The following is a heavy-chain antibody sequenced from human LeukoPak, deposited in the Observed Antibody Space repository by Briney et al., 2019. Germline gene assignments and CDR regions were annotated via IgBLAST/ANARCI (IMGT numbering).Heavy chain of an antibody. J-gene: IGHJ4*02. D-gene: IGHD3-22*01. Sequence: GGSLRLSCAASGFTFRTYGMNWVRQAPGKGLEWVSFISSSSSSSYIYYADSVKGRFTISRDNAANSLYLQMDSLRAEDTAVYYCASFHYDSSVYPDYWGQGTLVTVSS. V-gene: IGHV3-21*01. CDR3: ASFHYDSSVYPDY. CDR1: GFTFRTYG. CDR2: ISSSSSSSYI.